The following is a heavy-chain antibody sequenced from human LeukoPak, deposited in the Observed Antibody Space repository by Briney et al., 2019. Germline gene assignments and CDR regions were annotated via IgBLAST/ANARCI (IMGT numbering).Heavy chain of an antibody. J-gene: IGHJ3*02. V-gene: IGHV4-31*03. CDR2: VYYSGST. D-gene: IGHD3-16*01. CDR3: ARDRDYGGRAFDI. CDR1: GGSISSGGYY. Sequence: SETLSLTCTVSGGSISSGGYYWSWIRQHPGKGLEWIGYVYYSGSTYYNPSLKSRVTISVDTSKNQFSLKLSSVTAADTAVYFCARDRDYGGRAFDIWGQGTMVTVSS.